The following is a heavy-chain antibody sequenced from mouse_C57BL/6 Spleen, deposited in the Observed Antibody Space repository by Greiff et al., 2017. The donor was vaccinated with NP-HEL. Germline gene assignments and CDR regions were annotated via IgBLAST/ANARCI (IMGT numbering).Heavy chain of an antibody. V-gene: IGHV6-6*01. D-gene: IGHD4-1*01. CDR1: GFTFSDAW. J-gene: IGHJ4*01. CDR3: TRLLNWARAMDY. CDR2: IRNKANNHAT. Sequence: EVKLMESGGGLVQPGGSMKLSCAASGFTFSDAWMDWVRQSPEKGLEWVAEIRNKANNHATYYAESVKGRFTISRDDSKSSVYLQMNSLRAEDTGIYYCTRLLNWARAMDYWGQGTSVTVSS.